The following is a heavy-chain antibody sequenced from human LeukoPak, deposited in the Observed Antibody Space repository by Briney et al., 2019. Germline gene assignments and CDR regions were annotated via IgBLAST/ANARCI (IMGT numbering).Heavy chain of an antibody. Sequence: SETLSLTCTVSGGSISSSSYYWGWIRQPPGKGLEWIGSIYYSGSTYYNPSLKSRVTISVDTSKNQFSLKLSSVTAADTAVYYCARQVTFGYAYAYYFDYWGQGSLVTVSS. D-gene: IGHD5-18*01. J-gene: IGHJ4*02. CDR1: GGSISSSSYY. CDR3: ARQVTFGYAYAYYFDY. V-gene: IGHV4-39*01. CDR2: IYYSGST.